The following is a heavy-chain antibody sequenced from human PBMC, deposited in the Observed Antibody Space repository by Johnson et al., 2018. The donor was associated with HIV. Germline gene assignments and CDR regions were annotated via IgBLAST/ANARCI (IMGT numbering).Heavy chain of an antibody. CDR3: ARNTEDRVYGGVSNGAFDL. J-gene: IGHJ3*01. Sequence: VRLVESGGGVVQPGRSLRLSCAASGFTFSTYAMHWVRQAPGKGLEWVAVISFDGRNKFYADSARGRFTLSRDNSKNTLYLQVNSLKPEDTAVYYCARNTEDRVYGGVSNGAFDLWGQGTVVTVSS. V-gene: IGHV3-30*04. D-gene: IGHD4-23*01. CDR2: ISFDGRNK. CDR1: GFTFSTYA.